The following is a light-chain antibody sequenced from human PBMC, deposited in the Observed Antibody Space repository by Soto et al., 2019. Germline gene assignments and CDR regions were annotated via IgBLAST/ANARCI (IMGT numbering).Light chain of an antibody. V-gene: IGKV3-15*01. CDR3: KQYNSWAAIS. CDR1: QSVSRN. Sequence: EIVMTQSPATLSVSPGERATLSCRASQSVSRNLAWYQQKPGQTPRLLILDASTRATGVPARFSGSGSGTEFTLTISSLQSEDFAVYYCKQYNSWAAISFGQGTRLEI. CDR2: DAS. J-gene: IGKJ5*01.